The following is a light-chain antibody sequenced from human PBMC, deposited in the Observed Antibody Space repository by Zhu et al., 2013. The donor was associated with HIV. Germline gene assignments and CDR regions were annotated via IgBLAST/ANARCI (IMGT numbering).Light chain of an antibody. V-gene: IGKV3-15*01. CDR3: QQYNNWPPELT. CDR2: GAS. CDR1: QSVSSN. Sequence: DIVLAQSPGTLSLSPGERATLSCRASQSVSSNLAWYQQKPGQAPRLLIYGASTRATGIPARFSGSGSGTEFTLTISSLQSEDFAVYYCQQYNNWPPELTFGGGTKVEIK. J-gene: IGKJ4*01.